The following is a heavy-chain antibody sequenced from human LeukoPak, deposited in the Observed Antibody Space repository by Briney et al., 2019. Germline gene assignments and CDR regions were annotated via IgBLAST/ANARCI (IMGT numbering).Heavy chain of an antibody. CDR2: AYYSGST. V-gene: IGHV4-59*08. D-gene: IGHD1-20*01. CDR1: GGSIRSYY. Sequence: SETLSLTCTVSGGSIRSYYWSWIRQPPGKGLEWIGYAYYSGSTNYNPSLKSRVIISVDTSKNQFSLKLSSVTAADTAVYYCARRITGTTSDSFDSWGKGTLVTVSS. CDR3: ARRITGTTSDSFDS. J-gene: IGHJ4*02.